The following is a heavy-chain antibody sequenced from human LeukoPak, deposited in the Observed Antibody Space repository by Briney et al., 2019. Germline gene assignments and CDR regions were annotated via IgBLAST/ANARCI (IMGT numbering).Heavy chain of an antibody. Sequence: ASVKVSCKASGYTFTSYGISWVRQAPGQGLEWMGWISAYNGNTNYAQKLQGRVTMTTDTSTSTAYMELRSLRSDDTAVYYCARAYYYDSRPSLDIWGQGTMVTVSS. V-gene: IGHV1-18*01. CDR1: GYTFTSYG. J-gene: IGHJ3*02. CDR3: ARAYYYDSRPSLDI. CDR2: ISAYNGNT. D-gene: IGHD3-22*01.